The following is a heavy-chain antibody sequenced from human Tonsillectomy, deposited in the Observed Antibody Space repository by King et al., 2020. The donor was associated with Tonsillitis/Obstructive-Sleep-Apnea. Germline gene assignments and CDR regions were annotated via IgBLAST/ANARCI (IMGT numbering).Heavy chain of an antibody. D-gene: IGHD3-3*01. CDR2: ISSSSSTI. CDR1: GFTFNSYS. Sequence: VQLVESGGGLVQPGGSLRLSCAASGFTFNSYSMNWVRQAPGKGLEWVSYISSSSSTIYYADSVKGRFTISRDNAKNSLYLQMNSLRDEETAVYYCATFITIFGVVIDDAFDIWGQGTMVTVSS. V-gene: IGHV3-48*02. J-gene: IGHJ3*02. CDR3: ATFITIFGVVIDDAFDI.